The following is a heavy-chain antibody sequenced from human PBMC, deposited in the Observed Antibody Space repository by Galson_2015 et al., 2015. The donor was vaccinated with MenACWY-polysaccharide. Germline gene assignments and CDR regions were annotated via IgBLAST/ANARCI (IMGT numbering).Heavy chain of an antibody. J-gene: IGHJ2*01. CDR2: IGTGGDT. V-gene: IGHV3-13*01. D-gene: IGHD6-6*01. CDR3: AREFTGDGSSSCYCYFDL. CDR1: GSTFSSFD. Sequence: SLRLSCAASGSTFSSFDMHWVRHVIGKGLEWVAAIGTGGDTYYSGSVKGRFTISREYAKNSLYLQMNSLRAGDTAVYYCAREFTGDGSSSCYCYFDLWGRGTLVTVSS.